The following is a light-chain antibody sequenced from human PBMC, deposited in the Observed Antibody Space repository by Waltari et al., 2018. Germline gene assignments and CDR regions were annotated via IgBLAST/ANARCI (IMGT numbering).Light chain of an antibody. J-gene: IGLJ3*02. CDR1: SSDVGHYNY. CDR3: SSYTSSSTRV. Sequence: QSALTQPASVSGSPGQSITISCTGTSSDVGHYNYVSWYQQHPGKAPKLMIYEVSNRPSGVSNRFSGSKSGNTASLTISGLQAEDEADYYYSSYTSSSTRVFGGGTKLTVL. CDR2: EVS. V-gene: IGLV2-14*01.